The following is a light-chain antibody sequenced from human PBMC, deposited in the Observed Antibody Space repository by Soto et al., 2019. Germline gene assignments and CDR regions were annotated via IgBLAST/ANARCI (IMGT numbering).Light chain of an antibody. CDR1: QSISNW. Sequence: DIQMTQSPSTLSASVGDRVTITCRASQSISNWLAWYQQKPGKAPKLLIYDASSLESGVPSRFSGSGSGTELTLTISSLQPDDFATYYCQQYNSYSSTWTFGQGTKVDIK. J-gene: IGKJ1*01. CDR2: DAS. CDR3: QQYNSYSSTWT. V-gene: IGKV1-5*01.